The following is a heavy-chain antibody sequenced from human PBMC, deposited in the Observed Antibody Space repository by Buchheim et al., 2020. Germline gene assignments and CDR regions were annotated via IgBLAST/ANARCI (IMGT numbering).Heavy chain of an antibody. V-gene: IGHV3-23*01. D-gene: IGHD1-7*01. CDR3: AKSITGSTWAYDY. J-gene: IGHJ4*02. Sequence: EVQLLESGGGWEQPGGSLRLSCAASNFIFRNYAMSWVRQAPGKELEWVSSIGGSGTTTWYADSVKGRFTISRDNSKNTVYLQVNSLRAEDTAVYYCAKSITGSTWAYDYWGQG. CDR1: NFIFRNYA. CDR2: IGGSGTTT.